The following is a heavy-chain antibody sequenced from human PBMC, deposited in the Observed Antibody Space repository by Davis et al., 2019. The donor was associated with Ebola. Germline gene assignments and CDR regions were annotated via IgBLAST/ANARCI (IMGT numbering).Heavy chain of an antibody. CDR2: INSDGSST. D-gene: IGHD5-12*01. V-gene: IGHV3-74*01. CDR3: ARGMWLLYYGMDV. J-gene: IGHJ6*02. Sequence: PGGSLRLSCAASGFTFSSYWMHWVRQAPGKGLVWVSRINSDGSSTSYADSVKGRFTISRDNAKNSLYLQMNSLRAEDTAVYYCARGMWLLYYGMDVWGQGTTVTVSS. CDR1: GFTFSSYW.